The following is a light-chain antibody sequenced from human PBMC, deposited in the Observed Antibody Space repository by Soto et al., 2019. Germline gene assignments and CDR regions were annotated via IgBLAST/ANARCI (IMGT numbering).Light chain of an antibody. CDR1: QGISSY. J-gene: IGKJ2*01. V-gene: IGKV1-9*01. CDR2: AAS. CDR3: QQLNSYPQNT. Sequence: DIQLTQSPSFLSASVGDRVTITCRASQGISSYLAWYQQKPGKAPKLLIYAASTLQSGVPSRFSGSESRTEFPLASSSQQPEDFATYYCQQLNSYPQNTFGQGTKLEIK.